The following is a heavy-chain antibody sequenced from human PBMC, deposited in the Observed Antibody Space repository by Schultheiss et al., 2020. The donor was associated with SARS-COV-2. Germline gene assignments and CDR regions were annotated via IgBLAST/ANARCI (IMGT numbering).Heavy chain of an antibody. V-gene: IGHV4-31*03. J-gene: IGHJ4*02. Sequence: SETLSLTCTVSGDSISSGGYYWSWIRQHPGKGLEWIGYIYYSGSTYYNPSLKSRVTISVDTSKNQFSLQLNSVTPEDTAVYYCARGLSGKLDYWGQGTLVTVSS. CDR1: GDSISSGGYY. D-gene: IGHD1-7*01. CDR3: ARGLSGKLDY. CDR2: IYYSGST.